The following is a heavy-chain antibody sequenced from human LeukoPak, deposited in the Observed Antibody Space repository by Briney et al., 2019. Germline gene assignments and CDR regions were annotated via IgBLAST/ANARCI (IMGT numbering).Heavy chain of an antibody. V-gene: IGHV3-23*01. CDR1: GFNFSSYA. CDR3: AKGYGSGWYDNWFDS. J-gene: IGHJ5*01. CDR2: ISDHGVAT. Sequence: GGSLRLSCAASGFNFSSYAMSSVRQAPGKGLEWVSTISDHGVATYYVDSVKRRFIISRDNSKTTLYLQMDRLRAEDTALYYCAKGYGSGWYDNWFDSWGQGTLVTVSS. D-gene: IGHD6-19*01.